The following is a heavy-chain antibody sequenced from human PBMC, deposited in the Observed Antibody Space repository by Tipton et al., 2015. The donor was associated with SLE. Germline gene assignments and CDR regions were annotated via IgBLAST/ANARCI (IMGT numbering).Heavy chain of an antibody. Sequence: QVQLVQSGAEVKKPGASVKVSCKASGYTFTSYGISWVRQAPGQGLEWMGWISAYNGNTNYAQKLQGRVTMTTDTSTSTAYMELRSLRSDDTAVYYCAREGRELRYFDWLDFGGAFDIWGQGTMVTVSS. V-gene: IGHV1-18*01. D-gene: IGHD3-9*01. J-gene: IGHJ3*02. CDR3: AREGRELRYFDWLDFGGAFDI. CDR1: GYTFTSYG. CDR2: ISAYNGNT.